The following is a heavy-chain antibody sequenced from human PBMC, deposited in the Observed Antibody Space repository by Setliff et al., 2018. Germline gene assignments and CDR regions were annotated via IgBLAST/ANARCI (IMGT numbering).Heavy chain of an antibody. D-gene: IGHD2-21*01. CDR2: INHSGIT. Sequence: KTSETLSLTCTVYGGSLSNYYWSWVRQPPGKGPEWIVEINHSGITNYNPSLKGRVTISVDTSKNQLSLKVNSVTAADTAVYYCAKEYVVISFVRNSHQHYGMDVWGPGTTVTVSS. V-gene: IGHV4-34*01. J-gene: IGHJ6*02. CDR1: GGSLSNYY. CDR3: AKEYVVISFVRNSHQHYGMDV.